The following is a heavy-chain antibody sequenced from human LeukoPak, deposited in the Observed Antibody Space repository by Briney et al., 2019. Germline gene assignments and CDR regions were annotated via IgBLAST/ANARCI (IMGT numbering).Heavy chain of an antibody. J-gene: IGHJ5*02. CDR1: GFTFSDYY. CDR3: ARDLVHCSSTSCYGNWFDP. Sequence: GGSLRLSCAASGFTFSDYYMSWIRQALGKGLEWVSYISSSGSTIYYADSVKGRFTISRDNAKNSLYLQMNSLRAEDTTVYYCARDLVHCSSTSCYGNWFDPWGQGTLVTVSS. CDR2: ISSSGSTI. D-gene: IGHD2-2*01. V-gene: IGHV3-11*04.